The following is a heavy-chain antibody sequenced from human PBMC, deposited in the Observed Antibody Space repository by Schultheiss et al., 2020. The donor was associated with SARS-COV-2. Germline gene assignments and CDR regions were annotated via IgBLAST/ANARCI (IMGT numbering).Heavy chain of an antibody. Sequence: SQTLSLTCTVPGGPISSYYWSWIRQPPVKGLEWIGYIYYSGSTNYNPSLKSRVTISVDTSKNQFSLKLSSVTAADTAVYYCARGSNAGYCSGGSCYSGEYFQHWGQGTLVTVSS. J-gene: IGHJ1*01. V-gene: IGHV4-59*01. CDR3: ARGSNAGYCSGGSCYSGEYFQH. D-gene: IGHD2-15*01. CDR1: GGPISSYY. CDR2: IYYSGST.